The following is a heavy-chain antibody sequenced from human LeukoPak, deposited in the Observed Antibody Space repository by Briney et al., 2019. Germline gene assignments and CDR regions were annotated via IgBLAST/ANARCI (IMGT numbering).Heavy chain of an antibody. CDR1: GYTLTELS. J-gene: IGHJ5*02. CDR2: FYPEDGET. Sequence: ASVNVSCKVSGYTLTELSMHWVRHAPGKRLEWMGGFYPEDGETIYAQKFQGRVTMTRDMSTSTVYMELSSLRSEDTAVYYCARDYYDSSGYYPWGKGTLVTVSS. D-gene: IGHD3-22*01. CDR3: ARDYYDSSGYYP. V-gene: IGHV1-24*01.